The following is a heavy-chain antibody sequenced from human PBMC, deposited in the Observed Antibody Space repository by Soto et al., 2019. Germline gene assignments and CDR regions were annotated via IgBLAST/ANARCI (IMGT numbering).Heavy chain of an antibody. J-gene: IGHJ6*02. Sequence: QVQLQESGPGLVKPSETLSLTCTVSGGSVSSGSYYWSWIRQPPGKGLEWIGHIYYSGSTNYNPSHESRVTISVDTSKNQFSLKLSSVTAADTAVYYCARGIEGWYQGRYYYGMDVWGQGTTVTVSS. CDR3: ARGIEGWYQGRYYYGMDV. D-gene: IGHD6-19*01. CDR2: IYYSGST. V-gene: IGHV4-61*01. CDR1: GGSVSSGSYY.